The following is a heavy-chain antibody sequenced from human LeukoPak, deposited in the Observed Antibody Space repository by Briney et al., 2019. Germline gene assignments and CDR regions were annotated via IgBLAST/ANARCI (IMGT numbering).Heavy chain of an antibody. D-gene: IGHD2-15*01. CDR2: IYYSGST. V-gene: IGHV4-59*01. CDR1: GGSISSYY. J-gene: IGHJ6*03. CDR3: AREGGGPLSADYYYYMDV. Sequence: SETLSLTCTVSGGSISSYYWSWIRQPPGKGLEWIGYIYYSGSTNYNPSLKSRVTISVDTSKNQFSLKLSSVTAADTAVYYCAREGGGPLSADYYYYMDVWGKGTTVTVSS.